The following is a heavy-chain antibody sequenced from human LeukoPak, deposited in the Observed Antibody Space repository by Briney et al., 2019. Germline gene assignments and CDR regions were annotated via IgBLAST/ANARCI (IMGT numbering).Heavy chain of an antibody. V-gene: IGHV3-21*01. D-gene: IGHD3-16*01. CDR3: ARDGGAGELTAIGAFDI. Sequence: GGSLRLSCAASGFTFSRYSMNWVRQAPGKGLERVSSISSSSSYIYYADSVKGRFTISRDNAKNSLSLQMNSLRAEDTAVYYCARDGGAGELTAIGAFDIWGQGTMVTVSS. J-gene: IGHJ3*02. CDR2: ISSSSSYI. CDR1: GFTFSRYS.